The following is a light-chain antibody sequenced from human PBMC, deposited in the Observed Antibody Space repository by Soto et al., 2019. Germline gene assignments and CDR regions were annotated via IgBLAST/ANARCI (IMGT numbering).Light chain of an antibody. Sequence: QPVLTQSSSASASLGSSVKLTCTLSSGHSTYIIAWHQQQPGKAPRYLMNLEAGGSYNKGSGVPDRFSGSSSGADRYLTISNLQFEDEADYYCETWDSNTRVFGGGTKVTVL. CDR1: SGHSTYI. CDR2: LEAGGSY. J-gene: IGLJ3*02. V-gene: IGLV4-60*02. CDR3: ETWDSNTRV.